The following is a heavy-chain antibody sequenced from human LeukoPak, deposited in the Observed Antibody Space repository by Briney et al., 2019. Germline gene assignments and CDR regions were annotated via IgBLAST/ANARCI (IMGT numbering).Heavy chain of an antibody. CDR3: AKDSERWTFGAPDY. Sequence: GGSLRLSCAASGFTFSSYAMHWVRQAPGKGLEWVAVISYDGSNKYYADSVKGRFTISRDNSKNTLYLQMNSLRAEDTALYYCAKDSERWTFGAPDYWGQGTLVTVSS. CDR1: GFTFSSYA. V-gene: IGHV3-30*04. CDR2: ISYDGSNK. J-gene: IGHJ4*02. D-gene: IGHD2/OR15-2a*01.